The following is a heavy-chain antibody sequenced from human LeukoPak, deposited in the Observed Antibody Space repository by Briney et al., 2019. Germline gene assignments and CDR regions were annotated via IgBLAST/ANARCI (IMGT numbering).Heavy chain of an antibody. CDR1: GFTFSSYA. CDR2: ISYDGSNK. D-gene: IGHD3-22*01. J-gene: IGHJ4*02. Sequence: GGSLRLPCAASGFTFSSYAMHWVRQAPGKGLEWVAVISYDGSNKYYADSVKGRFTISRDNSKNTLYLQMNSLRAEDTAVYYCARDHYYDSSGYWTGYWGQGTLVTVSS. V-gene: IGHV3-30-3*01. CDR3: ARDHYYDSSGYWTGY.